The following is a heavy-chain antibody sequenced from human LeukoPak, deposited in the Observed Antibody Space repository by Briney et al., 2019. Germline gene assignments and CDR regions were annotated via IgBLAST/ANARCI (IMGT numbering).Heavy chain of an antibody. CDR2: INHSGST. CDR1: GGSISGYY. V-gene: IGHV4-34*01. J-gene: IGHJ4*02. CDR3: ARARQVAATCFDY. D-gene: IGHD2-15*01. Sequence: SETLSLTRTVSGGSISGYYWSWIRQPPGKGLEWIGEINHSGSTNYNPSLKSRVTISVDTSKNQFSLKLSSVTAADTAVYYCARARQVAATCFDYWGQGTLVTVSS.